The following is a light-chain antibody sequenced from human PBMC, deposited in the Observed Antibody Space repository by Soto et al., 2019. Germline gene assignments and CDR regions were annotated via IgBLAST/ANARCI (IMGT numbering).Light chain of an antibody. CDR1: QRVLYSSDNKNY. J-gene: IGKJ1*01. CDR3: QQYYSTPPT. V-gene: IGKV4-1*01. Sequence: VMTQSPESLTVSLGERATINCRSSQRVLYSSDNKNYLAWYQQEPGQPPKLLISWASTRESGVPDRFSGSGSGTDFTLTISSLQAEDVAVYYCQQYYSTPPTFGQGTKVDIK. CDR2: WAS.